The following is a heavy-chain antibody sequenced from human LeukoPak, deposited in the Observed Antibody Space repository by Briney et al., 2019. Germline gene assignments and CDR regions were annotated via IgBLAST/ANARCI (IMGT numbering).Heavy chain of an antibody. CDR2: IYTSGSI. CDR1: GGSISSYY. J-gene: IGHJ5*02. D-gene: IGHD6-13*01. CDR3: ASLNTLPGYSGQGWFDP. V-gene: IGHV4-4*07. Sequence: PSETLSLTCTVSGGSISSYYWSWIRQPAGKGLEWIGRIYTSGSINYNPSLKSRVTMSVDTFKNQFSLKLSSVTAADTAVYYCASLNTLPGYSGQGWFDPWGQGTLVTVSS.